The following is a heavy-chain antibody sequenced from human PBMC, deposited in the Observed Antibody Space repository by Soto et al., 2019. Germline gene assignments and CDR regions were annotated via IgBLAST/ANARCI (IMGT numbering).Heavy chain of an antibody. J-gene: IGHJ5*02. Sequence: GGSLRLSCAASVFTFSSYSMNWVRQAPGKGLEWVSSISSSSSYIYYADSVKGRFTISRDNAKNSLYLQMNSLRAEDTAVYYCARGTHPAAIVVVVAATPHWFDPWGQGTLVTVSS. D-gene: IGHD2-15*01. V-gene: IGHV3-21*01. CDR3: ARGTHPAAIVVVVAATPHWFDP. CDR1: VFTFSSYS. CDR2: ISSSSSYI.